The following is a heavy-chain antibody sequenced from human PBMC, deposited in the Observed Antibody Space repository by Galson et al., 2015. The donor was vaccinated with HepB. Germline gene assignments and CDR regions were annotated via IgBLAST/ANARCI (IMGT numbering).Heavy chain of an antibody. D-gene: IGHD3-10*01. CDR1: GFTFSSYG. CDR2: IWYDGSNK. CDR3: ARDAVLLWFGEVRYYFDY. J-gene: IGHJ4*02. V-gene: IGHV3-33*08. Sequence: SLRLSCAASGFTFSSYGMHWVRQAPGKGLEWVAVIWYDGSNKYYADSVKGRFTISRDNSKNTLYLQMNSLRAEDTAVYYCARDAVLLWFGEVRYYFDYWGQGTLVTVSS.